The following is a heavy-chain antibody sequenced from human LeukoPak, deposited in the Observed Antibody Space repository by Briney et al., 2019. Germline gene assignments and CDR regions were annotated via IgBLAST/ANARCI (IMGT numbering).Heavy chain of an antibody. Sequence: PSQTLSLTCTVSGGSISSGSYYWSWIRQPAGKGLEWIGRIYTSGSTNYNPSLKSRVTISVDTSKNQFSLKLGSVTAADTAVYYCARDTTGLGNYFASWGQGTLVTVSS. CDR2: IYTSGST. CDR3: ARDTTGLGNYFAS. V-gene: IGHV4-61*02. J-gene: IGHJ4*02. D-gene: IGHD4-17*01. CDR1: GGSISSGSYY.